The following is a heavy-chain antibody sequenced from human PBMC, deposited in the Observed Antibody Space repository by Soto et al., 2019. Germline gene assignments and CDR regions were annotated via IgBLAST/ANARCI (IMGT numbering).Heavy chain of an antibody. Sequence: GASVKVSCKASGYTFTSYGISWVRQAPGQGLEWMGWISAYNGNTNYAQKLQGRVTMTTDTSTSTVYMELRSLRSDDTAVYYCARDQRELLWFGELQPHYGMDVWGQGTTVTVSS. V-gene: IGHV1-18*04. CDR2: ISAYNGNT. CDR3: ARDQRELLWFGELQPHYGMDV. J-gene: IGHJ6*02. CDR1: GYTFTSYG. D-gene: IGHD3-10*01.